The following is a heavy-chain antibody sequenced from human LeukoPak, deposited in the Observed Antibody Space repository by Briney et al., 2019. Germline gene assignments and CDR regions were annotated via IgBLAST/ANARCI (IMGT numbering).Heavy chain of an antibody. Sequence: TGGSLRLSCAASGFTFRSYSMNWVRQAPGKGLEWVSYISSSSSTIYYADSVKGRFTISRDNAKNSLYLQMNSLRAEDTAVYYCARAFGAFPFDYWGQGTLVTVAS. D-gene: IGHD1-26*01. CDR1: GFTFRSYS. CDR2: ISSSSSTI. J-gene: IGHJ4*02. V-gene: IGHV3-48*01. CDR3: ARAFGAFPFDY.